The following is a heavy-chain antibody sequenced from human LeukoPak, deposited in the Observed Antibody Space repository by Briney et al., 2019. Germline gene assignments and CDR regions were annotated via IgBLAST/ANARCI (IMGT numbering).Heavy chain of an antibody. CDR1: GYTFTSYA. D-gene: IGHD4-17*01. CDR2: INTNTGNP. V-gene: IGHV7-4-1*02. Sequence: APVKVSCKASGYTFTSYAMNWVRQAPGQGLEWVGWINTNTGNPTYAQGFTGRFVFSLDTSVSTAYLQISSLKAEDTAVYYCAREGYYGDRGIFVYWGQGTLVTVSS. J-gene: IGHJ4*02. CDR3: AREGYYGDRGIFVY.